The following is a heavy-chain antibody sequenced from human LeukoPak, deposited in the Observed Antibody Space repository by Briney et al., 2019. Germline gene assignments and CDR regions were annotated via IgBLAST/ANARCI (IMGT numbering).Heavy chain of an antibody. V-gene: IGHV3-74*01. D-gene: IGHD5-12*01. CDR2: TNPDGSST. CDR3: ARDSADISV. CDR1: GFTFSTYW. J-gene: IGHJ6*04. Sequence: GGSLRLSCAASGFTFSTYWMHWVRQGPGKGLVWVSRTNPDGSSTIYADSVKGRFTISRDNAKNTVYLMNSLRAEDTAVYYCARDSADISVCGKGTTVTVSS.